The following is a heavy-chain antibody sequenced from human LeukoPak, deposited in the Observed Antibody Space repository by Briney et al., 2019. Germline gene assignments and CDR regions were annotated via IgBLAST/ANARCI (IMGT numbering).Heavy chain of an antibody. Sequence: SETLSLTCAVYDESFSGYYWIWIRQPPGKGLEWIGEINHSGSTNYNPSLKSRVTISVDMSKNQFSLKLSSVTAADTAVYYCARARDSSGYLHYYYGMDVWGQGTTVTVSS. D-gene: IGHD3-22*01. V-gene: IGHV4-34*01. CDR3: ARARDSSGYLHYYYGMDV. CDR2: INHSGST. CDR1: DESFSGYY. J-gene: IGHJ6*02.